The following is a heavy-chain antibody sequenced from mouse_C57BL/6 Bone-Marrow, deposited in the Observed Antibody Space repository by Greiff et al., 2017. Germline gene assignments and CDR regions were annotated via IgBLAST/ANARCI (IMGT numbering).Heavy chain of an antibody. CDR3: AREDGYYAMDY. D-gene: IGHD2-3*01. CDR1: GYTFTSYW. Sequence: VQLQQPGAELVMPGASVKLSCKASGYTFTSYWMHWVKQRPGQGLEWIGEIDPSDSYTNYNQKFKGKSTLTVDKSSSTAYMQLSSLTSEDSAVYYCAREDGYYAMDYWGQGTSVTGSS. J-gene: IGHJ4*01. V-gene: IGHV1-69*01. CDR2: IDPSDSYT.